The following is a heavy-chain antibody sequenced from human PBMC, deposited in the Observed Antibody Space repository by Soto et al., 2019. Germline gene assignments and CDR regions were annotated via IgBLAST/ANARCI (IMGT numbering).Heavy chain of an antibody. CDR3: VRSKGGYSYGTPFDY. D-gene: IGHD5-18*01. CDR2: ISWNSGNI. J-gene: IGHJ4*02. V-gene: IGHV3-9*01. CDR1: GFTFDDYA. Sequence: PGGSLRLSCAPSGFTFDDYAMHWVRQVLGKGLEWVSSISWNSGNIGYADSVKGRFTTSRDNAKNSLYLQMNSLRPEDTALYYCVRSKGGYSYGTPFDYWGQGTLVTVSS.